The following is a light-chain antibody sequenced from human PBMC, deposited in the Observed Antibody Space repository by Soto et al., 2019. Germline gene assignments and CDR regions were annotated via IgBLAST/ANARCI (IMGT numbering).Light chain of an antibody. CDR3: QQYNSYSPT. J-gene: IGKJ1*01. Sequence: DIQMAQSPSTLSASVGERVTITFRACQSVSVWLAWYQQKAGKAPNLLIYKASRLESGVPSRCSGSGSETEFTLTISGLQPGDSATYYCQQYNSYSPTFGQGTKV. V-gene: IGKV1-5*03. CDR2: KAS. CDR1: QSVSVW.